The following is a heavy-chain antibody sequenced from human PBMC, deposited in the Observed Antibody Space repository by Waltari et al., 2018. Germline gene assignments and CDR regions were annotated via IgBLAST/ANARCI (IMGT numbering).Heavy chain of an antibody. V-gene: IGHV3-7*01. D-gene: IGHD6-19*01. J-gene: IGHJ4*02. CDR1: GFTFSTYW. CDR2: INQDGSEE. CDR3: ERWSSGYDY. Sequence: EVQLVESGGGLVQPGGSLRLSCAASGFTFSTYWMTWVRQAPGKGLEWVANINQDGSEEYDVESVKGRFTGSRDKAKNALYLKMNSLRAEDTAVYFGERWSSGYDYWGQGTLVTVSS.